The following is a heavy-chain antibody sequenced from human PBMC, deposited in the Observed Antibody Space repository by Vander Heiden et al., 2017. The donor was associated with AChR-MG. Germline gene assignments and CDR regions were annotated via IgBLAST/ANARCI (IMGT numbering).Heavy chain of an antibody. CDR3: SGGYYDFWSGYSTYYYYGMDV. J-gene: IGHJ6*02. CDR1: GFTLSSHR. CDR2: IKNSSSYI. D-gene: IGHD3-3*01. Sequence: EVQLVESGGGLVKPGGSLRPSCAASGFTLSSHRLNWVRQGPGKGLEWVSSIKNSSSYIYYADSVKGRFTISRDNAKNSLYLQMNSLRAEDTAVYYCSGGYYDFWSGYSTYYYYGMDVWGQGTTVTVSS. V-gene: IGHV3-21*01.